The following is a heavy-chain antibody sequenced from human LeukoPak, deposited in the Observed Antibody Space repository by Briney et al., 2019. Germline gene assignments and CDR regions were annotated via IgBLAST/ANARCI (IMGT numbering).Heavy chain of an antibody. CDR2: TNSDDSST. V-gene: IGHV3-74*01. D-gene: IGHD2-2*01. CDR1: GFTFSSYW. Sequence: GGSLRLSCAASGFTFSSYWMHWVRHAPGKGLVWVSHTNSDDSSTNYADSVKGRFTISRDNVKNTVYLQMNSLRGEDTAVYYCARDRFIRDIVVVPAARRSLRYGMDVWGQGTTVTVSS. J-gene: IGHJ6*02. CDR3: ARDRFIRDIVVVPAARRSLRYGMDV.